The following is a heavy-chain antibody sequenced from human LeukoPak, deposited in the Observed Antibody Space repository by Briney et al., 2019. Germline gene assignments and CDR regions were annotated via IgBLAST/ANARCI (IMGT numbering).Heavy chain of an antibody. V-gene: IGHV3-7*03. Sequence: GGSLRLSCAASGFTFSSYWMSWVRLAPGKGLEWVANIKQDGSEIYYVDSVKGRSTISRDNAKNSLYLQMNTLRAEDTAVYYCARVPITYYYGSGSYFCGMDVWGKGTTVSVSS. CDR1: GFTFSSYW. D-gene: IGHD3-10*01. CDR3: ARVPITYYYGSGSYFCGMDV. J-gene: IGHJ6*04. CDR2: IKQDGSEI.